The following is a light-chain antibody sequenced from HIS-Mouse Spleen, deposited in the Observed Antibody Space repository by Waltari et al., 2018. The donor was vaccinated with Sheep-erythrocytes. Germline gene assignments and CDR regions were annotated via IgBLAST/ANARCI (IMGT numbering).Light chain of an antibody. CDR1: SSDVGSYHL. CDR3: CSYAGSSTLV. J-gene: IGLJ2*01. V-gene: IGLV2-23*01. Sequence: QSALTQPASVSGSPGQSITLSCTGTSSDVGSYHLVSWYQQPPGKAPKLMIYEGSKRPSGVSNRFSGSKSGNTASLTISGLQAEDEADYYCCSYAGSSTLVFGGGTKLTVL. CDR2: EGS.